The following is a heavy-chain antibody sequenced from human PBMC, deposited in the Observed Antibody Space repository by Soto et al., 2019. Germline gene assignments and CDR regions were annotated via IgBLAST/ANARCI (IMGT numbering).Heavy chain of an antibody. CDR2: IKQDGSEK. CDR3: ARDRVDYGGQRY. Sequence: ILSCAASGFTFSNFWMSWVRQAPGKGLEWVANIKQDGSEKYYVDSVRGRFTISRDNAKNSLYLQINSLRAEDTAVYYCARDRVDYGGQRYWGQGTLVTVSS. V-gene: IGHV3-7*01. CDR1: GFTFSNFW. D-gene: IGHD4-17*01. J-gene: IGHJ4*02.